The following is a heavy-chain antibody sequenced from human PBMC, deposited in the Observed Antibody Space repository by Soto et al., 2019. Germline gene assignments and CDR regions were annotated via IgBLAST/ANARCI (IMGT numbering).Heavy chain of an antibody. J-gene: IGHJ6*02. V-gene: IGHV1-2*04. Sequence: ASVKVSCKASGYTFTGYYMHWVRQAPGQGLEWMGWINPNSGGTNYAQKFKGWVTMTRDTSISTAYMELSRLRSHDTAVYYCARAQGMVYAYGMDVWGQGTTVTVSS. CDR3: ARAQGMVYAYGMDV. CDR2: INPNSGGT. D-gene: IGHD2-8*01. CDR1: GYTFTGYY.